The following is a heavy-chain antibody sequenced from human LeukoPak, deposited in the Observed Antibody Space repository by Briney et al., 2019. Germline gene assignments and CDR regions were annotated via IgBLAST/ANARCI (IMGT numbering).Heavy chain of an antibody. CDR2: INPNSGGT. CDR1: EYNFTGYY. D-gene: IGHD6-13*01. CDR3: ARDGAAVPDDY. V-gene: IGHV1-2*02. Sequence: GASVTVSCQASEYNFTGYYMHWVRQATGQGLEWMGWINPNSGGTNYAQKFQGRVTMTRDTSISTAYMELSRLRSDDTAVYYCARDGAAVPDDYWGQGTLVTVSS. J-gene: IGHJ4*02.